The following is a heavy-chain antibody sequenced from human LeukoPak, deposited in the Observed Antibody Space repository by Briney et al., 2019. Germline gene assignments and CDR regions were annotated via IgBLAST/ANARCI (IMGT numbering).Heavy chain of an antibody. D-gene: IGHD3-10*01. CDR2: INPDNGGT. CDR1: GYTFTSYG. J-gene: IGHJ5*02. Sequence: ASVKVSCKASGYTFTSYGLHWVRQAPGQRLEWMGWINPDNGGTKYSEKLQGRVTITRDTSASTAYMELSSLRSADTAIYYCARVGGSGSLRWFDPWGQGTLVTVSS. V-gene: IGHV1-3*01. CDR3: ARVGGSGSLRWFDP.